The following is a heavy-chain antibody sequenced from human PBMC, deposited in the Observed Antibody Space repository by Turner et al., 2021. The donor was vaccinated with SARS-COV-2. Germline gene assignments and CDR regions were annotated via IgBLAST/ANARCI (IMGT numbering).Heavy chain of an antibody. CDR3: AKGLGPYCSSTSCHSAAFDY. V-gene: IGHV3-30*18. D-gene: IGHD2-2*01. J-gene: IGHJ4*02. CDR2: ISYDGSNK. CDR1: GFAFISYG. Sequence: QVQLVESGGGVVQPGRSLRLSCAASGFAFISYGMHWVRQAPGKGLEWVAVISYDGSNKYYADSVKGRFTISRDNSKNTLFLQMNSLRAEDTAVYYCAKGLGPYCSSTSCHSAAFDYWGQGTLVTVSS.